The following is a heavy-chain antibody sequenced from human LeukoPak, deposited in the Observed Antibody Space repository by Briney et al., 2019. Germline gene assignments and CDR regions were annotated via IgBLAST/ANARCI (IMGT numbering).Heavy chain of an antibody. CDR2: ITSSGANT. CDR1: GFSFSSYA. V-gene: IGHV3-23*01. CDR3: AKTVVFDI. Sequence: GGSLRLSCAASGFSFSSYAMSWVRQAPGKGLEWVSAITSSGANTYYADPVKGRFTISRDNSKNTLYLQMNNLRVEDTAVYYCAKTVVFDIWGQGTMVTVSS. J-gene: IGHJ3*02.